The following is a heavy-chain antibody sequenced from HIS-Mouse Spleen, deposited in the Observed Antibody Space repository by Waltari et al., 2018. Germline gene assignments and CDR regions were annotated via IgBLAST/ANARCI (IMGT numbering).Heavy chain of an antibody. CDR3: AGSYYYYDSSGFDY. V-gene: IGHV1-2*02. CDR1: GYTFTGYS. CDR2: INPNSGGT. D-gene: IGHD3-22*01. Sequence: QVQLVQSGAEVKKPGASVKVPCKAAGYTFTGYSLHCVRQAPGQGLEWMGWINPNSGGTNYAQKFQGRVTMTRDTSISTAYMELSRLRSDDTAVYYCAGSYYYYDSSGFDYWGQGTLVTVSS. J-gene: IGHJ4*02.